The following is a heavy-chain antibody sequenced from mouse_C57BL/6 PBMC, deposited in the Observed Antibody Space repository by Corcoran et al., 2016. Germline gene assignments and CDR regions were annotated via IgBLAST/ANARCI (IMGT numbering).Heavy chain of an antibody. V-gene: IGHV1-80*01. J-gene: IGHJ1*03. CDR2: IYPGDGDT. Sequence: QVQLQQSGAELVKPGASVKISCKASGYAFSSYWMNWVKQRPGKGLEWIGQIYPGDGDTNYNGKFKGKATLTADKSSSTAYMQLSSLTSEDSAVYCCARHYDYDVGYFDVWGTGTTVTVSS. D-gene: IGHD2-4*01. CDR3: ARHYDYDVGYFDV. CDR1: GYAFSSYW.